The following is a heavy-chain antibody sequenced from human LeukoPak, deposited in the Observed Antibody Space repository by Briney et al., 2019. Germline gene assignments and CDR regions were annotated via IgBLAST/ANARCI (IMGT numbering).Heavy chain of an antibody. CDR1: GGSISSGGYY. J-gene: IGHJ3*02. CDR2: IYYSGST. D-gene: IGHD3-22*01. CDR3: ARGGYYYDSSGYSPVPAFDI. Sequence: SQTLSLTCTVSGGSISSGGYYWSWIRQHPGKGLEWIGYIYYSGSTYYNPSLKSRVTISVDTSKNQFSLKLSSVTAADTAAYYCARGGYYYDSSGYSPVPAFDIWGQGTMVTVSS. V-gene: IGHV4-31*03.